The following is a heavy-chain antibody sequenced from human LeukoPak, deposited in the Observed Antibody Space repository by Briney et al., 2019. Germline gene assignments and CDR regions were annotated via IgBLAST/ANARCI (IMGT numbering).Heavy chain of an antibody. CDR3: ARKRITIFGVSRGFDY. CDR1: GGSFSGYY. V-gene: IGHV4-34*01. J-gene: IGHJ4*02. D-gene: IGHD3-3*01. Sequence: SETLSLTCAVYGGSFSGYYWSWIRQPPGKGLEGIGEINHSGSTNYNPSLKSRVTISVDTSKNQFSLKLSSVTAADTAVYYCARKRITIFGVSRGFDYWGQGTLVTVSS. CDR2: INHSGST.